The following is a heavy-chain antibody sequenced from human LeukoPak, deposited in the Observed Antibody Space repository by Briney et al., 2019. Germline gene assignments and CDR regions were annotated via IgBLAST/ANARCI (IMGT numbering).Heavy chain of an antibody. CDR1: GYTFTSYG. Sequence: ASVKVSCKASGYTFTSYGISWVRQAPGQGLEWMGWISAYNGNTNYAQKFQGRVTMTRDTSISTAYMELSRLRSDDTAVYYCASHAYCSGGSCYFTFDYWGQGTLVTVSS. D-gene: IGHD2-15*01. CDR2: ISAYNGNT. V-gene: IGHV1-18*01. CDR3: ASHAYCSGGSCYFTFDY. J-gene: IGHJ4*02.